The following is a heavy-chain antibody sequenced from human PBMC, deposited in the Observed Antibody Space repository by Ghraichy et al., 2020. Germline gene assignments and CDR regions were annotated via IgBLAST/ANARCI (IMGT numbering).Heavy chain of an antibody. J-gene: IGHJ4*02. CDR2: IYSGGST. Sequence: GGSLRLSCAASGFTVSSNYMSWVRQAPGKGLEWVSVIYSGGSTYYADSVKGRFTISRDNSKNTLYLQMNSLRAEDTAVYYCASLVGATRARYFDYWGQGTLVTVSS. CDR1: GFTVSSNY. CDR3: ASLVGATRARYFDY. D-gene: IGHD1-26*01. V-gene: IGHV3-53*01.